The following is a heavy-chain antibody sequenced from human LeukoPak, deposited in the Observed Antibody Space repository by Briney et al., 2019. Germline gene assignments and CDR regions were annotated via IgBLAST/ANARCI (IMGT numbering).Heavy chain of an antibody. Sequence: GGSLRLSCAASGFTFSDYYMSWIRQAPGKGLEWVSYISNTGSTTQYADSVKGRLTISRDNAKNSLHLQMNSLRAEDTAVYYCARVRGSYSVDYWGQGTLVTVSS. CDR1: GFTFSDYY. J-gene: IGHJ4*02. CDR2: ISNTGSTT. CDR3: ARVRGSYSVDY. V-gene: IGHV3-11*04. D-gene: IGHD1-26*01.